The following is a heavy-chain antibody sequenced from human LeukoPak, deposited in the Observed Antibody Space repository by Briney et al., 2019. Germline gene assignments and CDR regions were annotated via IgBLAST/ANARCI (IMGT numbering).Heavy chain of an antibody. V-gene: IGHV4-30-4*08. CDR1: GGSISSGDYY. CDR2: IYYSGST. Sequence: TASETLSLTCTVSGGSISSGDYYWSWIRQPPGKGLEWIGYIYYSGSTYYNPSLKSRVTISVDTSKNQFSLKLSSVTAADTAVYYCASSITIFGVVIGRNAFDIWGQGTMVTVSS. J-gene: IGHJ3*02. D-gene: IGHD3-3*01. CDR3: ASSITIFGVVIGRNAFDI.